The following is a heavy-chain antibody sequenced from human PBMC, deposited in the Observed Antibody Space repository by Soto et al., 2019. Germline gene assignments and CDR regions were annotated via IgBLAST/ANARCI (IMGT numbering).Heavy chain of an antibody. V-gene: IGHV3-30-3*01. CDR1: GFTFSSYA. D-gene: IGHD3-22*01. CDR3: ARDYYKYYDSSGYYRSPAY. J-gene: IGHJ4*02. Sequence: LRLSCAASGFTFSSYAMHWVRQAPGKGLDWVAIISYDGSDKDYADSVKGRFTISRDNSRNTLFLQMNSLRAEDTAVYYCARDYYKYYDSSGYYRSPAYWGQGTLVTVSS. CDR2: ISYDGSDK.